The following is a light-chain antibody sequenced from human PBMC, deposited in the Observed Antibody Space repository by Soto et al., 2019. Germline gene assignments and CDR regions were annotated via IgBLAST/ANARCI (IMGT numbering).Light chain of an antibody. CDR3: QQYGSSPLFT. V-gene: IGKV3-20*01. CDR2: GAS. J-gene: IGKJ3*01. CDR1: QSVSSSY. Sequence: EIVLTQSPGTLSLSPGERATLSCRASQSVSSSYLAWYQQKPGQAPRLLIYGASSRATGIPDRFSGSGSGPHFPLTISSLEPEDFAVYYCQQYGSSPLFTFGPGTKVDIK.